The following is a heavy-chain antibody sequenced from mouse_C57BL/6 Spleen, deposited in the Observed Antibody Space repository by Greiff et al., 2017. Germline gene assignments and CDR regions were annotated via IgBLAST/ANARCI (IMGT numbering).Heavy chain of an antibody. CDR1: GFNIKDYY. Sequence: VQLQQSGAELVRPGASVKLSCTASGFNIKDYYMHWVKQRPDQGLEWIGRIDPEDGDTEYAPKFQGKATMTADTSSNTAYLQLSSLTSEDTAVYYCATCGYLGFAYWRQGTLFTVSA. CDR2: IDPEDGDT. V-gene: IGHV14-1*01. D-gene: IGHD2-3*01. J-gene: IGHJ3*01. CDR3: ATCGYLGFAY.